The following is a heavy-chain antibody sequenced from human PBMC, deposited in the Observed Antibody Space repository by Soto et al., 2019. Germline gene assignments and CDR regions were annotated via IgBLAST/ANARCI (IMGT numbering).Heavy chain of an antibody. D-gene: IGHD6-13*01. CDR2: INAGNGNT. CDR3: ARDQFFSSSWYQTNRRGLDY. CDR1: GYTFTSYA. Sequence: ASVKVSCKASGYTFTSYAMHWVRQAPGQRLEWMGWINAGNGNTKYSQKFQGRVTITRDTSASTAYMELSSLRSEDTAVYYCARDQFFSSSWYQTNRRGLDYWGQGTLVTVSS. J-gene: IGHJ4*02. V-gene: IGHV1-3*01.